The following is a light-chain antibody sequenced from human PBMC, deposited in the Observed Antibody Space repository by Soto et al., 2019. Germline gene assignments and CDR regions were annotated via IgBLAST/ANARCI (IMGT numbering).Light chain of an antibody. CDR2: DAS. CDR3: QQYGSSPPRT. V-gene: IGKV3-11*01. CDR1: QSVSSY. J-gene: IGKJ1*01. Sequence: VLAQSQGTLSFSPGKRETLSCRASQSVSSYLAWYQQKPGQAPRLLIYDASNRATGIPARFSGSGSGTDFTLTISSLEPEDFAVYYCQQYGSSPPRTFGQGTEVDIK.